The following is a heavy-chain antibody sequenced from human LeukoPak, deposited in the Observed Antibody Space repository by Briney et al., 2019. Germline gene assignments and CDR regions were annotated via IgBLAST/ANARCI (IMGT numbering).Heavy chain of an antibody. CDR2: ISAYNGNT. CDR1: GYTFTSYG. J-gene: IGHJ4*02. Sequence: ASVNVSCKASGYTFTSYGISWVRQAPGQGLEWMGWISAYNGNTNYAQKLQGGVTITTDTSTSTAYMELRSRRSDDTAVYYCARDAIITIFGVVIEPPYYFDYWGQGTLVTVSS. D-gene: IGHD3-3*01. V-gene: IGHV1-18*01. CDR3: ARDAIITIFGVVIEPPYYFDY.